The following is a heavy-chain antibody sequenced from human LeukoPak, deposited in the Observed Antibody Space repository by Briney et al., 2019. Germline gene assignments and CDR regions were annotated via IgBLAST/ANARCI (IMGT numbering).Heavy chain of an antibody. J-gene: IGHJ4*02. D-gene: IGHD6-13*01. Sequence: GGSMRLACAASGFTFSDYYMSWIRQAAGKGLEWVSYISSSGSTIYYADSVKGRFTISRDNAKNSLYLQMNSLRAGDTAVYYCARITSSSWSIDYWGQGTLVTVSS. CDR2: ISSSGSTI. CDR1: GFTFSDYY. V-gene: IGHV3-11*01. CDR3: ARITSSSWSIDY.